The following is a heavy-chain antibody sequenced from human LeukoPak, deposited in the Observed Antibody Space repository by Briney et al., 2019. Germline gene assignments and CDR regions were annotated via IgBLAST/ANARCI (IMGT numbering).Heavy chain of an antibody. J-gene: IGHJ6*02. D-gene: IGHD3-22*01. CDR2: IFHSGIT. CDR3: ARLYGSGYHYYGMDA. CDR1: GGSIRSSSYY. Sequence: PSETLSLTCTVSGGSIRSSSYYWGWIRQPPGKGLEWIGRIFHSGITYYNPSFKSRVTMSVDTSKNQFSLKLSSVTAADTAVYFCARLYGSGYHYYGMDAWGQGTTVTVSS. V-gene: IGHV4-39*01.